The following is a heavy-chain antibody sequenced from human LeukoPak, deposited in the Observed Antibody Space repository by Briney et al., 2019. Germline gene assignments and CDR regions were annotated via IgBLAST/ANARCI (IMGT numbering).Heavy chain of an antibody. CDR1: GFTFSSYA. CDR2: ISGSGGST. V-gene: IGHV3-23*01. Sequence: PGGSLRLSCAASGFTFSSYAMSWVRQAPGKGLEWVSAISGSGGSTYYADSVKGRFTISRVNYKNTLYLQMNSLRAEDTAVYYCARDSGRIFDYWGQGTLVTVSS. J-gene: IGHJ4*02. CDR3: ARDSGRIFDY. D-gene: IGHD1-26*01.